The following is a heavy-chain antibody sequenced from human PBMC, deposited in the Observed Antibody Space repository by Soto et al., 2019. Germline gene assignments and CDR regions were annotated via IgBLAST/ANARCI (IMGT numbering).Heavy chain of an antibody. Sequence: EVQLVESGGGLVQPGGSLRLSCAASGFTFSAHYMDWVRQAPGKGLEWVGRTRNKANSYTTEYAASVKGRFTISRDDSKNSQYLQMNSLKTEDTAVYYCAREITIFGADWFDPWGQGTLVTVSS. CDR3: AREITIFGADWFDP. CDR2: TRNKANSYTT. J-gene: IGHJ5*02. D-gene: IGHD3-3*01. CDR1: GFTFSAHY. V-gene: IGHV3-72*01.